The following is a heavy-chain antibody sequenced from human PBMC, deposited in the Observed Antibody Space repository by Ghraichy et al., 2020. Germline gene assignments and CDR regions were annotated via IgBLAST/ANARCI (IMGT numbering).Heavy chain of an antibody. CDR2: IDYSGSK. D-gene: IGHD2-2*01. CDR1: GGSISSSSYY. V-gene: IGHV4-39*01. CDR3: ARHRFSRSYYMDV. Sequence: SCIVSGGSISSSSYYWGWIRQPPEKGLEWIGSIDYSGSKYYGPSLKSRVTISVDTSKNQFTLRLSSVTAADTAVYYCARHRFSRSYYMDVWGKGTAVTVSS. J-gene: IGHJ6*03.